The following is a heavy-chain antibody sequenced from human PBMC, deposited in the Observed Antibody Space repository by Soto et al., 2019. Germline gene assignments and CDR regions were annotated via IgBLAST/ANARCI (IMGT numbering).Heavy chain of an antibody. CDR1: GFTFSSYP. CDR2: ISYDGSNK. V-gene: IGHV3-30-3*01. Sequence: GGSLRLSCAASGFTFSSYPMHWVRQAPGKGLEWVALISYDGSNKYYADSVKGRFTISRDNSKNTLYLQMNSLRAEDTAVYYCARWNVEHDSYGYFWGQGTPVTVSS. CDR3: ARWNVEHDSYGYF. J-gene: IGHJ4*02. D-gene: IGHD5-18*01.